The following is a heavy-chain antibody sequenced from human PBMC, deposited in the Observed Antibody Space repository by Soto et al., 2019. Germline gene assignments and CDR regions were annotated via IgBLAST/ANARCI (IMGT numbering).Heavy chain of an antibody. CDR2: IVVGSGNT. J-gene: IGHJ4*02. Sequence: SVKVSCKASGGTFSSYAISWVRHAPGQRLEWIGWIVVGSGNTNYAQKFQERVAITRDMSTSTAYMELSSLRSEDTAVYYCAALYYYDSSGYYRDYWGQGTLVTVSS. CDR3: AALYYYDSSGYYRDY. V-gene: IGHV1-58*02. D-gene: IGHD3-22*01. CDR1: GGTFSSYA.